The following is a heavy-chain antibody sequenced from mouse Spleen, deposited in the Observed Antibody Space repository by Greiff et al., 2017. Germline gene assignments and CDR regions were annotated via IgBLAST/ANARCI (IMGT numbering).Heavy chain of an antibody. V-gene: IGHV5-12-2*01. Sequence: EVKVVESGGGLVQPGGSLKLSCAASGFTFSSYTMSWVRQTPEKRLEWVAYISNGGGSTYYPDTVKGRFTISRDNAKNTLYLQMSSLKSEDTAMYYCARQEGWLPAWFAYWGQGTLVTVSA. J-gene: IGHJ3*01. CDR3: ARQEGWLPAWFAY. CDR2: ISNGGGST. D-gene: IGHD2-2*01. CDR1: GFTFSSYT.